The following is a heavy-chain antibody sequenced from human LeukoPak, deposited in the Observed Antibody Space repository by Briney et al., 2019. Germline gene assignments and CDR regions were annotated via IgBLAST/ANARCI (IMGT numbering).Heavy chain of an antibody. V-gene: IGHV3-53*04. CDR1: GFTVSSKY. CDR3: ARDYYDSSGYYYLDY. Sequence: QSGGSLRLSCAASGFTVSSKYMSWVRQAPGKGLEWVSVIYSGGSTYYTDSVKGRFTISRHNSKNTLYLQMNCLRAEDTAVYYCARDYYDSSGYYYLDYWGQGTLVTVSS. CDR2: IYSGGST. J-gene: IGHJ4*02. D-gene: IGHD3-22*01.